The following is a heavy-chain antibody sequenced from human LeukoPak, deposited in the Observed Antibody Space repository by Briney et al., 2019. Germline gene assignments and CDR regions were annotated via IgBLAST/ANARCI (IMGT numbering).Heavy chain of an antibody. CDR1: GGYISSTSYF. CDR2: IYYSGST. V-gene: IGHV4-39*07. D-gene: IGHD3-22*01. CDR3: ASSDFYDSSGSFDY. J-gene: IGHJ4*02. Sequence: SETLSLTCTVSGGYISSTSYFWGWIRQPPGKGLEWIGRIYYSGSTYFNPSLESRVTISVDTSKNPFSLKLSSVTAADTAVYYCASSDFYDSSGSFDYWGQGTLVTVSS.